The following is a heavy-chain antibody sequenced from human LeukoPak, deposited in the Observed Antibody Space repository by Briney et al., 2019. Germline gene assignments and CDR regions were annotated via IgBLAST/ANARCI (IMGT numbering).Heavy chain of an antibody. V-gene: IGHV4-34*01. CDR3: ARGEDCSGGSCYGWDY. J-gene: IGHJ4*02. Sequence: SETLSLTCAVYGGSFSGYYWSWIRQPPGKGLEWMGEINHSGSTNYNPSLKSRVTISVDTSKNPFSLKLSSVTAADTAVYYCARGEDCSGGSCYGWDYWGQGTLVTVSS. D-gene: IGHD2-15*01. CDR2: INHSGST. CDR1: GGSFSGYY.